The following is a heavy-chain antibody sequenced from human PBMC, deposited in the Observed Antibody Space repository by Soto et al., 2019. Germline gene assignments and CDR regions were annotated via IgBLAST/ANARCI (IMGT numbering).Heavy chain of an antibody. Sequence: GASVKVSCKASAYTFSTYNINWVRQAPGQRLEWMGWINAGNGNTKYSQKFQGRVTITRDTSASTAYMELSSLRSEDTAVYYCARGGPPIDYWGQGTLVTVSS. CDR2: INAGNGNT. D-gene: IGHD3-10*01. CDR1: AYTFSTYN. CDR3: ARGGPPIDY. V-gene: IGHV1-3*01. J-gene: IGHJ4*02.